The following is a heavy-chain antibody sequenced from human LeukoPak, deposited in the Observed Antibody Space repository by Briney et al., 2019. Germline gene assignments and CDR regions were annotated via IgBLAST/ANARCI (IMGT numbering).Heavy chain of an antibody. V-gene: IGHV3-30*18. J-gene: IGHJ4*02. CDR1: GFTFSSYG. CDR3: AKDTIFDSSGYYLDY. Sequence: GGSLRLSCAASGFTFSSYGMHWVRQAPGKGLEWVAVISYDGSNKYYADSVKGRFTISRDNSKNTLYLQMNSLRAEDTAVYYCAKDTIFDSSGYYLDYWGQGTLVTVSS. D-gene: IGHD3-22*01. CDR2: ISYDGSNK.